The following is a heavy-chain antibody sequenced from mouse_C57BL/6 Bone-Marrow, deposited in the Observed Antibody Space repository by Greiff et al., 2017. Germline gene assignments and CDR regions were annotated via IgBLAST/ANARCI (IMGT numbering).Heavy chain of an antibody. J-gene: IGHJ4*01. Sequence: EVMLVESGGGLVQPKGSLKLSCAASGFSFNTYAMNWVRQAPGKGLEWVARIRSKSNNYATYYADSVKDRFTISRDDSESMLYLQMNNLKTEDTAVYYCVRPPFITTVVGYAMDYWGQGTSVTVSS. V-gene: IGHV10-1*01. CDR2: IRSKSNNYAT. CDR3: VRPPFITTVVGYAMDY. D-gene: IGHD1-1*01. CDR1: GFSFNTYA.